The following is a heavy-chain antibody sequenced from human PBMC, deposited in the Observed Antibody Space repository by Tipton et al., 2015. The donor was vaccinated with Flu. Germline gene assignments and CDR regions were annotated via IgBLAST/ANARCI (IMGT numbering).Heavy chain of an antibody. J-gene: IGHJ4*02. CDR1: GYSISSGYY. CDR2: FYHSGST. V-gene: IGHV4-38-2*01. D-gene: IGHD3-10*02. CDR3: ARHTGDSVRGVIDY. Sequence: TLSLTCAVSGYSISSGYYWGWVRQPPGKGLEWIGTFYHSGSTYYNPSLKSRLIMSVDTSKNQFSLKLSSVTAADTAVYYCARHTGDSVRGVIDYWGQGTLGTVSS.